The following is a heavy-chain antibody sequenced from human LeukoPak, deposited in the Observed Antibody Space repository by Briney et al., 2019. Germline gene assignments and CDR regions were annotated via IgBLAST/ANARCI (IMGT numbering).Heavy chain of an antibody. CDR3: TRGAEGGLFWFGH. Sequence: ASVKVSCKASGYTFTSYTIHWVRQAPGQGLEWMAWISTYNGNTNYAQKFQGRVTMTTDTSTSTAYMELRSLRSDDTAVYYCTRGAEGGLFWFGHWGQGTLVTVSS. CDR1: GYTFTSYT. D-gene: IGHD2-15*01. V-gene: IGHV1-18*01. J-gene: IGHJ5*02. CDR2: ISTYNGNT.